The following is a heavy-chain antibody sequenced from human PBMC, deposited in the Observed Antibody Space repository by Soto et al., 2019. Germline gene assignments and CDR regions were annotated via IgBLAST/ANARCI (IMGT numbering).Heavy chain of an antibody. CDR1: GCSISSYY. CDR3: ARVPWQWMGGYDFDV. J-gene: IGHJ3*01. V-gene: IGHV4-59*01. D-gene: IGHD6-19*01. Sequence: SETLSLTCTVSGCSISSYYWSWIRQPPGKGLEWIGYIYYSGSTNYNPSLKSRVTISVDTSKNQFTLKLSSVTAADTAVYYCARVPWQWMGGYDFDVWGQGTMVNVSS. CDR2: IYYSGST.